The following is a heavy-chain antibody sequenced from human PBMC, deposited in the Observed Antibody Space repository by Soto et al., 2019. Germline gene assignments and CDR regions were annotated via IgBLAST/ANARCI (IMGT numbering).Heavy chain of an antibody. J-gene: IGHJ3*02. D-gene: IGHD3-3*01. CDR2: ISSSSSTI. CDR1: GFTFSSYS. CDR3: ASRYPYDFWSGRSDDAFDI. Sequence: EVQLVESGGGLVQPGGSLRLSCAASGFTFSSYSMNWVRQAPGKGLEWVSYISSSSSTIYYADSVKGRFTISRDNAKNSLYLQINSLRAEDTAVYYCASRYPYDFWSGRSDDAFDIWGQGTMVTVSS. V-gene: IGHV3-48*01.